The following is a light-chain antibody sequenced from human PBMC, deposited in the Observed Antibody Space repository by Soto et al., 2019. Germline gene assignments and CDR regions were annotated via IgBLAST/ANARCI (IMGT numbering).Light chain of an antibody. V-gene: IGLV2-23*01. CDR3: SSYAGAVV. CDR1: YNL. Sequence: QSALTQPASVSGSPGQSITISCTGYNLIPWYQHHPGKAPKLLIYERSIRPSGVSDRFFGSKSGNTASLTIYGLQAEDEAYYYCSSYAGAVVFGGGTKLTVL. CDR2: ERS. J-gene: IGLJ2*01.